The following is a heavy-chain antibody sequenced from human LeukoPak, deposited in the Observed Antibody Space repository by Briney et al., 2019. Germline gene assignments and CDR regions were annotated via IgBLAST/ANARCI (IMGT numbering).Heavy chain of an antibody. V-gene: IGHV3-33*06. CDR1: GFTFSSYG. D-gene: IGHD3-22*01. CDR3: AKDLTYYYDSSGYYGVDY. J-gene: IGHJ4*02. CDR2: IWYDGSNK. Sequence: GGSLRLSCAASGFTFSSYGMHWVRQAPGKGLEWVAVIWYDGSNKCYADSVKGRFTISRDNSKNTLYLQMNSLRAEDTAVYYCAKDLTYYYDSSGYYGVDYWGQGTLVTVSS.